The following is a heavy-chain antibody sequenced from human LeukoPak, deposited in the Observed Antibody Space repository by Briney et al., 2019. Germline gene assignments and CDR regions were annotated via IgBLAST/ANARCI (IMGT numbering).Heavy chain of an antibody. J-gene: IGHJ4*02. V-gene: IGHV3-30*02. CDR1: GFTFSSYG. CDR2: IRYDGSNK. CDR3: AKEGKIGYYFDY. D-gene: IGHD3-10*01. Sequence: PGGSLRLSCAASGFTFSSYGMHWVRQAPGKGLEWVAFIRYDGSNKYYADSVEGRFTISRDNSKNTLYLQMNSLRAEDTAVYYCAKEGKIGYYFDYWGQGTLVTVSS.